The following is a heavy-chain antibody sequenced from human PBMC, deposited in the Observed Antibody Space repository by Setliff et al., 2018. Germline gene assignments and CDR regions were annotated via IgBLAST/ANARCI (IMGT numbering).Heavy chain of an antibody. V-gene: IGHV4-4*02. Sequence: PSETLSLTCAVSGGSISSSNWWSWVRQPPGKGLEWIGEIYHSGSTNYNPSLKSRVTISVDTSKNQFSLKLSSVTAADTAVYYCARLGQWRVLGFFDYWGQGALVTVSS. J-gene: IGHJ4*02. D-gene: IGHD6-19*01. CDR2: IYHSGST. CDR3: ARLGQWRVLGFFDY. CDR1: GGSISSSNW.